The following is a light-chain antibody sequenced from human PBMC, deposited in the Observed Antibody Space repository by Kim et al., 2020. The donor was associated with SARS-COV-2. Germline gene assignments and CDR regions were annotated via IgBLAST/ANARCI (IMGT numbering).Light chain of an antibody. CDR1: QSISSY. CDR3: QQSYRTPWT. CDR2: GAS. Sequence: ASIGDRVTSTCRASQSISSYISWYQQRPGKAPTLLIYGASSLQSGVPLRFSGSGYGTDFTLTISSLQSEDFATYYCQQSYRTPWTFGQGTKVDIK. V-gene: IGKV1-39*01. J-gene: IGKJ1*01.